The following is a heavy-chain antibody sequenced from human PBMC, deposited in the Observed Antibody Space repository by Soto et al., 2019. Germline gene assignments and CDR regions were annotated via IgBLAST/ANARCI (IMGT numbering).Heavy chain of an antibody. Sequence: EVQLVESGGGLVQPGGSLRLSCAGSGFTFSDYYIDWVSQAPGKGLEWVGRSRDKGNSYSTDYAASVKGRFTVSRDASRNSLYLQMNSLKTEDTALYYCTRSITGTTSSDYWGQGTLVTVSS. J-gene: IGHJ4*02. CDR1: GFTFSDYY. V-gene: IGHV3-72*01. CDR3: TRSITGTTSSDY. CDR2: SRDKGNSYST. D-gene: IGHD1-7*01.